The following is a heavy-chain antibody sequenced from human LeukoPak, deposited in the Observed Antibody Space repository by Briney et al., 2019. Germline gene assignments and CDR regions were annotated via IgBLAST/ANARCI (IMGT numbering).Heavy chain of an antibody. Sequence: SETLSLTCTVSGGSLSSYYWSWIRQPPGKGLEWIGYVYYSGTTNYNPSLKSRVTMSVDTSKNQFFLKLNSVTAVDTAVYYCTRSPPGGQQWLVVDSWGQGTLVTVSS. V-gene: IGHV4-59*01. CDR1: GGSLSSYY. CDR3: TRSPPGGQQWLVVDS. J-gene: IGHJ4*02. D-gene: IGHD6-19*01. CDR2: VYYSGTT.